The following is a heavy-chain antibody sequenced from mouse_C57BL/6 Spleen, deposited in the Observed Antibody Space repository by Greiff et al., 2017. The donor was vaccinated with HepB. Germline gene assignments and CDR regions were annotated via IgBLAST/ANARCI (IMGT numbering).Heavy chain of an antibody. Sequence: VQLQQSGPELVKPGASVKISCKASGYAFSSSWMNWVKQRPGKGLEWIGRIYPGDGDTNYNGKFKGKATLTADKSSSTAYMQLSSLTSEDSAVYFCAREGFTTVLDYWGQGTTLTVSS. CDR1: GYAFSSSW. D-gene: IGHD1-1*01. CDR3: AREGFTTVLDY. CDR2: IYPGDGDT. V-gene: IGHV1-82*01. J-gene: IGHJ2*01.